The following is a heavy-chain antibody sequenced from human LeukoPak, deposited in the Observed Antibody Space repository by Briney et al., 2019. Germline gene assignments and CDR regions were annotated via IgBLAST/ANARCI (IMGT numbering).Heavy chain of an antibody. V-gene: IGHV4-59*08. CDR1: GGSISSYY. CDR3: ARHHRYYRSGWSTALGGAFDI. Sequence: PSETLSLTCTVSGGSISSYYWSWIRQPPGKGLEWIGYIYYSGSTNYNPSLKSRVTISVDTSKNQFSLKLSSVTAADTAVYYCARHHRYYRSGWSTALGGAFDIWGQGTMVTVSS. CDR2: IYYSGST. D-gene: IGHD6-19*01. J-gene: IGHJ3*02.